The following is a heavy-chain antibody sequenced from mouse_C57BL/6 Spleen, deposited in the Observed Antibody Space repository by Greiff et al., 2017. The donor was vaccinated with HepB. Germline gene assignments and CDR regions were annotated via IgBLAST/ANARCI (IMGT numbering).Heavy chain of an antibody. V-gene: IGHV1-85*01. Sequence: QVQLQQSGPELVKPGASVKLSCKASGYSFTSYALYSVKQRPGQGLEWIGWIYPRDGSTKYNEKFKGKATLTVDTSSSTAYLVLHSLTSEDSAVYFCARSGGLRFDYWGQGTTLTVSS. D-gene: IGHD2-4*01. CDR1: GYSFTSYA. J-gene: IGHJ2*01. CDR2: IYPRDGST. CDR3: ARSGGLRFDY.